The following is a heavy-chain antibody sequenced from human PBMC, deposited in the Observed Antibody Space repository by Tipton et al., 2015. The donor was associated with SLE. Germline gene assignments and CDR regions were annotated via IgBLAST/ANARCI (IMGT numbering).Heavy chain of an antibody. V-gene: IGHV3-9*01. CDR1: GFTFDDYA. CDR3: ARDRVSGWFFFDY. D-gene: IGHD6-19*01. Sequence: SLRLSCAASGFTFDDYAMHWVRQAPGKGLEWVSGISWNSGSIGYADSVKGRFTISRDNAKNSLYLQMNSLRAEDTAVYYCARDRVSGWFFFDYWGQGTLVTVSS. J-gene: IGHJ4*02. CDR2: ISWNSGSI.